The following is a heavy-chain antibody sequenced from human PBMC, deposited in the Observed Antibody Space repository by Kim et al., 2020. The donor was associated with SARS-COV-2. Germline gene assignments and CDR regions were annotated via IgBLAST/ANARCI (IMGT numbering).Heavy chain of an antibody. Sequence: GGSLRLSCAASGFTFSSYAMSWVRQAPGKGLEWVSAISGSGGSTYYADSVKGRFTISRDNSKNTLYLQMNSLRAEDTAVYYCAKKDAFTKYYDFWSGYLDYWGQGTLVTVSS. J-gene: IGHJ4*02. V-gene: IGHV3-23*01. CDR1: GFTFSSYA. CDR3: AKKDAFTKYYDFWSGYLDY. CDR2: ISGSGGST. D-gene: IGHD3-3*01.